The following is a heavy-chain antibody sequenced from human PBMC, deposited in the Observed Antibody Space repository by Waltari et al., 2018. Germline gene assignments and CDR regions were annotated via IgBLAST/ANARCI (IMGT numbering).Heavy chain of an antibody. D-gene: IGHD4-17*01. Sequence: QVQLVQSGAEVKKPGSSVKVSCKASGGTFSRYAIRWARQAPGQGIEWMGGIIPILGTANDAQKFQCRVTITADESTSTSYMGLSRLGSEDTAVYFCARVREYGDCYFDDWCQGTLVTVTS. V-gene: IGHV1-69*01. CDR2: IIPILGTA. CDR1: GGTFSRYA. J-gene: IGHJ4*02. CDR3: ARVREYGDCYFDD.